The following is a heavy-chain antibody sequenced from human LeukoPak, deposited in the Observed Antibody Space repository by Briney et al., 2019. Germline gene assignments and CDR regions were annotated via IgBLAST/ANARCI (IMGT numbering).Heavy chain of an antibody. V-gene: IGHV3-74*01. Sequence: PGGSLRLSCAASGFTFSSYWMHWVRQAPGKGPEWVSRINSDGSSITYADSVKGRFTISRDNAKNTLFLQMNSLGAEDTAVYYCARDGRWYSSSWYYGLDVWGQGTTVTVSS. CDR3: ARDGRWYSSSWYYGLDV. CDR2: INSDGSSI. J-gene: IGHJ6*02. D-gene: IGHD6-13*01. CDR1: GFTFSSYW.